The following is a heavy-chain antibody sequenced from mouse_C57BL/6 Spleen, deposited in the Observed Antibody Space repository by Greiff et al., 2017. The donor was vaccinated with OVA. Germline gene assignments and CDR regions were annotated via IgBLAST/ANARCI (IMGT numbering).Heavy chain of an antibody. CDR3: ARRGTGTEGPYFDY. CDR1: GYTFTSYW. D-gene: IGHD4-1*01. Sequence: QVQLHQPGAELVKPGASVKLSCKASGYTFTSYWMHWVKQRPGQGLEWIGMIHPNSGSTNYNEKFKSKATLTVDKSSSTAYMQLSSLTSEDSAVYYCARRGTGTEGPYFDYWGQGTTLTVSS. J-gene: IGHJ2*01. V-gene: IGHV1-64*01. CDR2: IHPNSGST.